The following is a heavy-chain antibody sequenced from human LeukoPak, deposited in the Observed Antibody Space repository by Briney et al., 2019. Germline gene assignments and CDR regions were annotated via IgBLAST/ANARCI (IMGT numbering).Heavy chain of an antibody. V-gene: IGHV5-51*01. D-gene: IGHD3-22*01. Sequence: GESLKSSCKGSGYSFTSYWIGWVRQMPGKGLEWMGIIYPGDSDTRYSPSFQGQVTISADKSISTAYLQWSSLKASDTAMYYCARQGLLLDNWFDPWGQGTLVTVSS. J-gene: IGHJ5*02. CDR1: GYSFTSYW. CDR3: ARQGLLLDNWFDP. CDR2: IYPGDSDT.